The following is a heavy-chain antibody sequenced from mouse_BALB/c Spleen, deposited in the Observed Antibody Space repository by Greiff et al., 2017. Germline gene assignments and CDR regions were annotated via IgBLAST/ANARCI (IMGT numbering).Heavy chain of an antibody. V-gene: IGHV5-9*03. Sequence: EVQGVESGGGLVKPGGSLKLSCAASGFTFSSYTMSWVRQTPEKRLEWVATISSGGGNTYYPDSVKGRFTISRDNAKNNLYLQMSSLRSEDTALYYCARYGYEDAMDYWGQGTSVTVSS. CDR2: ISSGGGNT. CDR1: GFTFSSYT. D-gene: IGHD2-2*01. CDR3: ARYGYEDAMDY. J-gene: IGHJ4*01.